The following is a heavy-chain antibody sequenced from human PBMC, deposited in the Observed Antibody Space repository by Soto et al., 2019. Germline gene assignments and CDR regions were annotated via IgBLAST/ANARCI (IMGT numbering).Heavy chain of an antibody. D-gene: IGHD2-8*01. V-gene: IGHV3-23*01. CDR2: LTRSGTT. CDR3: ASRSCTDGVCQFDY. CDR1: GFTFSNYA. J-gene: IGHJ4*02. Sequence: GGSLRLSCAASGFTFSNYAMSWVRQAPGKGLEWVSTLTRSGTTPYADSVRGRFTISRDNSKNSLYLQMNSLRAEDTALYYCASRSCTDGVCQFDYWGQGTLVTVSS.